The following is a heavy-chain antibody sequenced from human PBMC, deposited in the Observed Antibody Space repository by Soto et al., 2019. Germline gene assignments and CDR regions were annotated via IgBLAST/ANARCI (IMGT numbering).Heavy chain of an antibody. CDR1: GYTLTELS. Sequence: GASVKVSCKVPGYTLTELSMHWVRQAPGKGLEWMGGFDPEDGETIYAQKFQGRVTMAEDTSTDTAYMELSSLRSEDTAVCYCATDGPHDYSSSDYWGQGTLVTVSS. V-gene: IGHV1-24*01. CDR3: ATDGPHDYSSSDY. D-gene: IGHD4-4*01. J-gene: IGHJ4*02. CDR2: FDPEDGET.